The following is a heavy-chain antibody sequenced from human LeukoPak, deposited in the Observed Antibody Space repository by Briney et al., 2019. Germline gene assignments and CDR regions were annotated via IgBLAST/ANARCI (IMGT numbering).Heavy chain of an antibody. CDR2: VTTRSSHI. CDR1: GFTLSSHS. Sequence: GRSVRHSCAASGFTLSSHSMNWVRQASGKGMEWVSSVTTRSSHIHYADSVEGRFIISRDNTKNSLFLQMNSLRPEDTAVYYCARDAFAGIAAAHDTFDIWGPGTMVTVSS. V-gene: IGHV3-21*01. J-gene: IGHJ3*02. CDR3: ARDAFAGIAAAHDTFDI. D-gene: IGHD6-13*01.